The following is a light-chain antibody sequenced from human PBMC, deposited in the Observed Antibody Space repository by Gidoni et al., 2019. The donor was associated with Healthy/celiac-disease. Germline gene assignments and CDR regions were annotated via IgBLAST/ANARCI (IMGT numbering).Light chain of an antibody. CDR1: SSNLGRNY. Sequence: QSVLTHPPSASGTPGQRVTIPCSGSSSNLGRNYVYWYQQLPGTAPKLLIYRNNQRPSGVPDRFSGSKSGTSASLAISGLRSEDEADYYCAAWDDSLSANVVFGGGTKLTVL. V-gene: IGLV1-47*01. J-gene: IGLJ2*01. CDR3: AAWDDSLSANVV. CDR2: RNN.